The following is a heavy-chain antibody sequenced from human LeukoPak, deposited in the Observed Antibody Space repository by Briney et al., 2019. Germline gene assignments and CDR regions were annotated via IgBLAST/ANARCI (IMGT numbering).Heavy chain of an antibody. D-gene: IGHD3-22*01. CDR1: GGSISSGGYS. V-gene: IGHV4-30-2*01. CDR2: IYHSGST. J-gene: IGHJ2*01. Sequence: SETLSLTCAVSGGSISSGGYSWSWIRQPPGKGLEWIGYIYHSGSTYYNPSLKSRVTISVDRSKNQSSLKLSSVTAADTAVYYCARASNYYDSSGASYWYFDLWGRGTLVTVSS. CDR3: ARASNYYDSSGASYWYFDL.